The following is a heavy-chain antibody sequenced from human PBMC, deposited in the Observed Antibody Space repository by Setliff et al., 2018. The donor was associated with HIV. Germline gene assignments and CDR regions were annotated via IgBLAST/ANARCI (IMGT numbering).Heavy chain of an antibody. Sequence: GSGPTLVNPTQTLTLTCTFSGFSLSPRGMSVSWIRQPPGKALEWLARIDWDDAKYSSTSLKTRLTISKDTSNNQVVLTMTNMDPVDTATYYCTRGSESLTYFDNLGPGTLVTVSS. D-gene: IGHD3-10*01. CDR2: IDWDDAK. V-gene: IGHV2-70*11. CDR3: TRGSESLTYFDN. CDR1: GFSLSPRGMS. J-gene: IGHJ4*02.